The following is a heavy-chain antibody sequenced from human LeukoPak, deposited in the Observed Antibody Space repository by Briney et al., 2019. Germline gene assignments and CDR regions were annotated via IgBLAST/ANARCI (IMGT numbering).Heavy chain of an antibody. CDR2: IYYSGST. CDR3: ARQGVEYSYDIRDAFDI. D-gene: IGHD5-18*01. V-gene: IGHV4-39*01. CDR1: GGSISSSSCY. Sequence: SETLSLTCTVSGGSISSSSCYWGWIRPPPGKGLEWIGSIYYSGSTYYNPSLKSRVTISADTSKNQFSVRLNSVTAADTAVYYCARQGVEYSYDIRDAFDIWGQGTMVAVSS. J-gene: IGHJ3*02.